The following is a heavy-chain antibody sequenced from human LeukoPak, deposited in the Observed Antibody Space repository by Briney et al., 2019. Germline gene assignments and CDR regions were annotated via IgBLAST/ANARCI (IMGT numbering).Heavy chain of an antibody. D-gene: IGHD5-18*01. CDR2: INAGNGNT. Sequence: ASVKVSCKASGYTFTSYAMHWVHQAPGQRLEWMGWINAGNGNTKYSQKFQGRVTITRDTSASTAYMELSSLRSEDTAVYYCARDRFVNSYGPYYGMDVWGQGTTVTVSS. V-gene: IGHV1-3*01. CDR1: GYTFTSYA. J-gene: IGHJ6*02. CDR3: ARDRFVNSYGPYYGMDV.